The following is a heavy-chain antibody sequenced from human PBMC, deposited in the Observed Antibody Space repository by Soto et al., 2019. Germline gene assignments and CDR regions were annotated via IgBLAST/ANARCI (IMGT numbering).Heavy chain of an antibody. Sequence: QVQLQESGPGLVKPSETLSLSCTVSGGSISSYYWSWFRQSPGNRMEWIGYVHHSWGSSYNPSLQSRVTISLDPSKSQFALKVTSVTATDTAVYYCARQGFGPLHGLVDVWGQGNTVTVSS. J-gene: IGHJ6*02. CDR3: ARQGFGPLHGLVDV. D-gene: IGHD3-10*01. CDR2: VHHSWGS. CDR1: GGSISSYY. V-gene: IGHV4-59*08.